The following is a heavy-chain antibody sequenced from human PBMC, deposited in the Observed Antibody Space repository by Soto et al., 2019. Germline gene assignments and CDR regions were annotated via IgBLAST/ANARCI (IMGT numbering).Heavy chain of an antibody. J-gene: IGHJ5*02. CDR2: INHSGST. D-gene: IGHD1-26*01. CDR1: GGSFSGYY. Sequence: QVQLQQWGAGLLKPSETLSLTCAVYGGSFSGYYWSWIRQPPGKGLEWLGEINHSGSTNYNPSLKSRVTISVDTAKNLFSLKLRSVTAVDTAVYYCERGQYIGWFDPWGQGTLVTVSS. CDR3: ERGQYIGWFDP. V-gene: IGHV4-34*01.